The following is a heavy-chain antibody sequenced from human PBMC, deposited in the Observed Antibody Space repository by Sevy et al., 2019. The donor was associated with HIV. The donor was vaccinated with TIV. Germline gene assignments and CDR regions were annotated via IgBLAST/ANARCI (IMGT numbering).Heavy chain of an antibody. Sequence: ASVKVSCKVTGYTLTELSLHLVRQTSVKGLEWMGSFDPEDGETIYAQKFQGRITMTEDTSTDTAYMELSSLRSEDTVVYYCATTKDYYDNSGYPFDSWGQGTLVTVSS. J-gene: IGHJ4*02. D-gene: IGHD3-22*01. CDR3: ATTKDYYDNSGYPFDS. CDR2: FDPEDGET. V-gene: IGHV1-24*01. CDR1: GYTLTELS.